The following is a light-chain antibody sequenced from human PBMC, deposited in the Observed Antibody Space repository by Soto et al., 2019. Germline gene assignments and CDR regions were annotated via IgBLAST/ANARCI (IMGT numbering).Light chain of an antibody. V-gene: IGKV3-20*01. CDR2: GSS. J-gene: IGKJ1*01. CDR3: QQYSNSHST. Sequence: EIVLTQSPGTLSLSPGERATLSCRASQSVSSRYLVWYQQKPGQAPRLLMYGSSSRVTGIPDRFSGSGSGTDFTLTISRLEPEDFAVYYCQQYSNSHSTFGQGTKVEIK. CDR1: QSVSSRY.